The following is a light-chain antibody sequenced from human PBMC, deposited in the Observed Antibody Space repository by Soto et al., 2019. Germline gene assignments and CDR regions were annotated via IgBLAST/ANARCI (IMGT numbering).Light chain of an antibody. V-gene: IGLV2-14*01. CDR1: SSDVGGYKY. Sequence: QSALTQPASVSGSPGQSITISCTGTSSDVGGYKYVSWYQQHPDKAPKLIIFEVSNRPSGISSRFSGSKSGNTASLTISGLQAEDEADYYCSSYTTNSPPVVFGGGTKVTVL. J-gene: IGLJ2*01. CDR2: EVS. CDR3: SSYTTNSPPVV.